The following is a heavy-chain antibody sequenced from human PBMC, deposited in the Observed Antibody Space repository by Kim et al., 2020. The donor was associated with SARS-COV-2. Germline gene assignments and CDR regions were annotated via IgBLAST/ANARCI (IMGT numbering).Heavy chain of an antibody. CDR1: GFIFSDYY. D-gene: IGHD3-10*01. J-gene: IGHJ4*02. V-gene: IGHV3-11*06. CDR2: MSSDSSYT. CDR3: ARGYYGGETYYNFEY. Sequence: GGSLRLSCATSGFIFSDYYMYWIRQAPGKGLEWISCMSSDSSYTNYGDSVKGPFTISRDNAKNSLYLQMNSLSAEVTAVYYCARGYYGGETYYNFEYWGQGNRVSVSS.